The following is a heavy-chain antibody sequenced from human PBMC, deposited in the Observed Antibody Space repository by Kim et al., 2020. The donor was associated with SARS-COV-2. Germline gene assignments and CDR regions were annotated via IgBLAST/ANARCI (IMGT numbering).Heavy chain of an antibody. J-gene: IGHJ3*02. CDR2: IYYSGST. V-gene: IGHV4-31*03. D-gene: IGHD3-22*01. Sequence: SETLSLTCTVSGGSISSGGYYWSWIRQHPGKGLEWIGYIYYSGSTYYNPSLKSRVTISVDTSKNQFSLKLSSVTAADTAVYYCARVHLSGYPPRGHAFDIWGQGTMVTVSS. CDR3: ARVHLSGYPPRGHAFDI. CDR1: GGSISSGGYY.